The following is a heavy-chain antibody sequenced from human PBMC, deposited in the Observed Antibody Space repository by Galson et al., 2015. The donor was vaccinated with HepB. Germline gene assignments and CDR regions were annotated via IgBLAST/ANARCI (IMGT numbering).Heavy chain of an antibody. D-gene: IGHD2-2*01. V-gene: IGHV5-10-1*01. CDR1: GYSFTYYW. CDR3: ATWQGIPPATGWFDP. CDR2: VAPGNSQT. J-gene: IGHJ5*02. Sequence: QSGAEVKTPGESLRISCKGSGYSFTYYWITWVRQMPGKGLEWVGRVAPGNSQTTYSPSFQGHVIISADKSISTAYLQWSSLKASDTAMYYCATWQGIPPATGWFDPWGQGTLVTVSS.